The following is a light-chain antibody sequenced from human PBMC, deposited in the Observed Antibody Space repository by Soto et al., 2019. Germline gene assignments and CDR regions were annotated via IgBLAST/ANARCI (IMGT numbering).Light chain of an antibody. J-gene: IGKJ1*01. CDR3: QQYNDRPRT. CDR1: QFVSTN. V-gene: IGKV3-15*01. Sequence: ELVMTQSPDTLSVSPGERATLSCRASQFVSTNLAWYQQRPGQAPRLLIYGASTRAIGVPARFSGSGSGKEFTLNITSLKSEDFAVYYCQQYNDRPRTFGQWTKVDIK. CDR2: GAS.